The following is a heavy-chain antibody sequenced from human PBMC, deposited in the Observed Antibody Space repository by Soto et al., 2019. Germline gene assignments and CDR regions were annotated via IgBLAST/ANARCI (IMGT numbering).Heavy chain of an antibody. D-gene: IGHD1-1*01. CDR1: GFTFDDYA. Sequence: GGSLRLSCAASGFTFDDYAMHWVRQAPGKGLEWVSGISWNSGSIGYADSVKGRFTISRDNAKNSLYLQMNSLRAEDTALYYCAKLGWRQLERLAFDIWGQGTMVTVSS. V-gene: IGHV3-9*01. CDR3: AKLGWRQLERLAFDI. J-gene: IGHJ3*02. CDR2: ISWNSGSI.